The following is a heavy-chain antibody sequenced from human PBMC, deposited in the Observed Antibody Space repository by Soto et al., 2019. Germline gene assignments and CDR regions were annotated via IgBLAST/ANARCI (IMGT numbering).Heavy chain of an antibody. CDR2: INHSGST. CDR3: ARGLICSGGSCYRDAFDI. V-gene: IGHV4-34*01. CDR1: GGSFSGYY. Sequence: SETLSLTCAVYGGSFSGYYWSWIRQPPGKGLEWIGEINHSGSTNYNPSLKSRVTISVDTSKNQFSLKLSSVTAADTAVYYCARGLICSGGSCYRDAFDIWGQGTMVTVSS. J-gene: IGHJ3*02. D-gene: IGHD2-15*01.